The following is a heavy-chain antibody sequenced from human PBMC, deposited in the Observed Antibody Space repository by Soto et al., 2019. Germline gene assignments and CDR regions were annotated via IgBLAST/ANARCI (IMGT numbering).Heavy chain of an antibody. CDR2: ISANNGNT. D-gene: IGHD1-26*01. V-gene: IGHV1-18*01. CDR1: GYTFTSYG. CDR3: ARDGRYSGSYGGYYFDY. Sequence: QVQLVQSGAEVKKPGALVKVSCKASGYTFTSYGISWVRQAPGQGLEWMGWISANNGNTNYAQKIQGRVTMTTDTSTSTAYMELRSLRSDDTAVYYCARDGRYSGSYGGYYFDYWGQGTLVTVSS. J-gene: IGHJ4*02.